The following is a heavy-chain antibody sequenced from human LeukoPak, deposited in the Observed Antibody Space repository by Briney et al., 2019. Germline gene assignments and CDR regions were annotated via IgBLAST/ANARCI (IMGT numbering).Heavy chain of an antibody. J-gene: IGHJ5*02. CDR1: GYTFTSYD. V-gene: IGHV1-8*01. Sequence: GASVKVSCKASGYTFTSYDINWVRQATGQGLEWMGWMNPSSGNTGYAQKFQGRVTMTRNTSISTAYMELSSLRSEDTAVYYCARAGYCSGGSCQDWFDPWGQGTLVTVSS. D-gene: IGHD2-15*01. CDR2: MNPSSGNT. CDR3: ARAGYCSGGSCQDWFDP.